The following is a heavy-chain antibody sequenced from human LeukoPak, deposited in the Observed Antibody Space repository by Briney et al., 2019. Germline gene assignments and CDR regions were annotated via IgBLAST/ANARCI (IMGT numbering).Heavy chain of an antibody. Sequence: SETLSLTCAVYGGSFSGYYWSWIRQPPGKGLEWIGEINHSGSTNYNPSLKSRVTISVDTSKNQFSLKLSSVTAADTAVYYCARRWAPGEDYYYYYMDVWGKGTTVTISS. V-gene: IGHV4-34*01. J-gene: IGHJ6*03. CDR3: ARRWAPGEDYYYYYMDV. D-gene: IGHD3-10*01. CDR1: GGSFSGYY. CDR2: INHSGST.